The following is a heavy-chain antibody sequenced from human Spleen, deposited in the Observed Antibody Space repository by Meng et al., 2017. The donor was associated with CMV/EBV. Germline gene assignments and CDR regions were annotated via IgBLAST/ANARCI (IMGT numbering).Heavy chain of an antibody. D-gene: IGHD6-13*01. Sequence: GGSLRLSCAASGFTFSSYAMHWVRQAPGKGLEWVAVISYDGSNKYYADSVKGRFTISRNNSKNTLYLQMNSLRAEDTAVYYCARLKAAVTYYYYYGMDVWGQGTTVTVSS. J-gene: IGHJ6*02. V-gene: IGHV3-30*04. CDR2: ISYDGSNK. CDR3: ARLKAAVTYYYYYGMDV. CDR1: GFTFSSYA.